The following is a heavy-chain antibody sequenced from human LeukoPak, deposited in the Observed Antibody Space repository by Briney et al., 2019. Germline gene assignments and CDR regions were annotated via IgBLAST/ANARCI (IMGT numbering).Heavy chain of an antibody. Sequence: SETLSLTCTVSGGSVSSGDYYWSWIRQHPGKGLEWIGEINHSGSTNYNPSLKSRVTISVDTSKNQFSLKLSSVTAADTAVYYCARFNTAMGLDYWGQGTLVTVSS. J-gene: IGHJ4*02. CDR1: GGSVSSGDYY. CDR3: ARFNTAMGLDY. CDR2: INHSGST. D-gene: IGHD5-18*01. V-gene: IGHV4-61*08.